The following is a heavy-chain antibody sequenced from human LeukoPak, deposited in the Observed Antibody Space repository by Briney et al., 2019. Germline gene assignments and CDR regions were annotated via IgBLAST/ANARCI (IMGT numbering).Heavy chain of an antibody. D-gene: IGHD7-27*01. V-gene: IGHV1-69*04. CDR1: GGTFSSYA. CDR3: ARDRRGLTGDPYAI. CDR2: IIPILGIA. Sequence: SVKVSCKASGGTFSSYAISWVRQAPGQGLEWMGRIIPILGIANYAQKFQGRVTITADKSTSTAYMELSSLRSEDTAVYYCARDRRGLTGDPYAIWGQGTMVTVSS. J-gene: IGHJ3*02.